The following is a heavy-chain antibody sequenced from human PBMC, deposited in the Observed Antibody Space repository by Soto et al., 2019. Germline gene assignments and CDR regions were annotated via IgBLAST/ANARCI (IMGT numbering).Heavy chain of an antibody. CDR2: IFHGGST. V-gene: IGHV4-30-2*01. CDR3: ARGRVVVPDAVMFNCLDP. D-gene: IGHD2-2*01. J-gene: IGHJ5*02. CDR1: GGSFSGYS. Sequence: SETLSLTCAVYGGSFSGYSWNWIRQPPGKGLEWIGYIFHGGSTYYYPSLRSRVTISVDRSRTQFSLKMSSVTAADTAVYYCARGRVVVPDAVMFNCLDPWGQGALVTVSS.